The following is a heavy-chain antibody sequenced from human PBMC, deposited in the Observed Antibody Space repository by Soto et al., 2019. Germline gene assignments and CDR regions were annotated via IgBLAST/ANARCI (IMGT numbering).Heavy chain of an antibody. D-gene: IGHD4-17*01. CDR2: ISAYNGNT. Sequence: ASVKVSCKASGYTFTSYGISWVRQAPGQGLEWMGWISAYNGNTNYAQKLQGRVTMTTDTSTSTAYMELRSLRSDDTAVYYCARKPHDYGDYYFDYWGQGTLVTVSS. CDR1: GYTFTSYG. CDR3: ARKPHDYGDYYFDY. V-gene: IGHV1-18*01. J-gene: IGHJ4*02.